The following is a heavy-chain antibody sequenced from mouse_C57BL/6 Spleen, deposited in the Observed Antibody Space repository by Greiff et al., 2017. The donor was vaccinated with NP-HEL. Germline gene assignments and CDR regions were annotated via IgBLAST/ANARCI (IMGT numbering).Heavy chain of an antibody. CDR2: IYPGDGDT. V-gene: IGHV1-80*01. CDR3: ARWRYDYDTWFAY. D-gene: IGHD2-4*01. Sequence: QVQLQQSGAELVKPGASVKISCKASGYAFSSYWMNWVKQRPGKGLEWIGQIYPGDGDTNYNGKFKGKATLTADKSSSTAYMQLSSLTSEDSAVYFCARWRYDYDTWFAYWGQGTLVTVSA. CDR1: GYAFSSYW. J-gene: IGHJ3*01.